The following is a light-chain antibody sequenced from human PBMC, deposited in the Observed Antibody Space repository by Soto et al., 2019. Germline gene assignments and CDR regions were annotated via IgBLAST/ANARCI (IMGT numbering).Light chain of an antibody. Sequence: QSALTQPASVSGSPGQSITISCTGTSSDIGAYNSVSCYQQHPGKAPKLMIYEVSNRPSGVSNRFSASKSGNTASLTISGLQAEDEADYYCSSRTTSNPYVFGTGTKLTVL. CDR1: SSDIGAYNS. CDR3: SSRTTSNPYV. V-gene: IGLV2-14*01. CDR2: EVS. J-gene: IGLJ1*01.